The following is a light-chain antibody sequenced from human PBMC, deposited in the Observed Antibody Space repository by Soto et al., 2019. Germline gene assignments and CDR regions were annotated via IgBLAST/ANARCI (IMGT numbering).Light chain of an antibody. Sequence: QSVLTQRRSVSGSPGQSVTISCTGTSSDVGGYNYVSWYQQHPGKAPKLMIYDVSKRPSGVPDRFSGSKSGNTASLTISGLQAEDEADYYCCSYAGSYTRYVFGTGTKLTVL. CDR2: DVS. CDR3: CSYAGSYTRYV. J-gene: IGLJ1*01. V-gene: IGLV2-11*01. CDR1: SSDVGGYNY.